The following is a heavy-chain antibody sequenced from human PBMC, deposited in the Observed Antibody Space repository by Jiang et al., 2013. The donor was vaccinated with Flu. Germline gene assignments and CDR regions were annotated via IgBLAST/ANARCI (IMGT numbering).Heavy chain of an antibody. Sequence: LLKPSETLSLTCTVSGGSISSSSYYWGWIRQPPGKGLEWIGSIYYSGSTYYNPSLKSRVTISVDTSKNQFSLKLSSVTAADTAVYYCARHDYGDYARTKPYYFDYWGQGTLVTVSS. V-gene: IGHV4-39*01. CDR1: GGSISSSSYY. CDR3: ARHDYGDYARTKPYYFDY. CDR2: IYYSGST. J-gene: IGHJ4*02. D-gene: IGHD4-17*01.